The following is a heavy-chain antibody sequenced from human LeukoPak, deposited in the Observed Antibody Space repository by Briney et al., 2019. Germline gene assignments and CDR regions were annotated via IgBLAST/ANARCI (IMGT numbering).Heavy chain of an antibody. V-gene: IGHV3-7*01. CDR1: GFTFSSYW. J-gene: IGHJ4*02. CDR3: ARGEGVLTPFDY. Sequence: GGSLRLSCAASGFTFSSYWMSWVRQAPGKGLEWVANIKGDGSEKYYVDSVKGRFSISRDNAKNFLYLQMNSLRAEDTAVYYCARGEGVLTPFDYWGQGTLVTVSS. CDR2: IKGDGSEK.